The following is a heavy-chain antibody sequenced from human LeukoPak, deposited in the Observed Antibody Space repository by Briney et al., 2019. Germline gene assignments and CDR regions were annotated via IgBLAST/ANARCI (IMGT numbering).Heavy chain of an antibody. Sequence: SETLSLTCTVSGGSISSYYWSWIRQPAGKGLEWIGRIYTSGSTNYNPSLKSRVTMSVDTSKNQFSLKLSSVAAADTAVYYCARAEVVVVPERYLDLWGRGTLVAVSS. J-gene: IGHJ2*01. CDR2: IYTSGST. CDR1: GGSISSYY. CDR3: ARAEVVVVPERYLDL. V-gene: IGHV4-4*07. D-gene: IGHD3-22*01.